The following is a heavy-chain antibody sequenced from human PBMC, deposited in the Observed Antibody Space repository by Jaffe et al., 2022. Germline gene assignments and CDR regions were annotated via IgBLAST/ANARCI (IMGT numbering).Heavy chain of an antibody. V-gene: IGHV3-43D*04. CDR1: GFTFDDYA. CDR2: ISWDGGST. J-gene: IGHJ3*02. Sequence: EVQLVESGGVVVQPGGSLRLSCAASGFTFDDYAMHWVRQAPGKGLEWVSLISWDGGSTYYADSVKGRFTISRDNSKNSLYLQMNSLRAEDTALYYCAKDIEGGSYRSPLAFDIWGQGTMVTVSS. CDR3: AKDIEGGSYRSPLAFDI. D-gene: IGHD3-16*02.